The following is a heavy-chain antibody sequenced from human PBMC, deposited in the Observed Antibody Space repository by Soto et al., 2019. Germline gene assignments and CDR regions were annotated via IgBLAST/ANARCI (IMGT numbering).Heavy chain of an antibody. J-gene: IGHJ4*02. Sequence: EVPVVQSGAVVKKPGESLKISCKTSGFTFSTSAIGWVRQMPGKGLEWMGIINPADSEATYSPSFQGQVTFSADKSISTAYLHWSSLKASDTAIYYCAPYYNYWNTWGQGTLVTVSS. CDR1: GFTFSTSA. CDR2: INPADSEA. CDR3: APYYNYWNT. V-gene: IGHV5-51*01. D-gene: IGHD3-3*01.